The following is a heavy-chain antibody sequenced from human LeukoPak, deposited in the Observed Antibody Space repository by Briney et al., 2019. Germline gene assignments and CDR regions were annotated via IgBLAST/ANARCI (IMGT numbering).Heavy chain of an antibody. CDR2: INPSGGST. J-gene: IGHJ6*02. CDR3: ASPRAYCGGDCGGMDV. Sequence: ASVKVSCKASGYTFTSYYMHWVRQAPGQGLEWMGIINPSGGSTSYAQKFQGRVTMTRDTSTNTVYMELSSLRSEDTAVYYCASPRAYCGGDCGGMDVWGQGTTVTVSS. D-gene: IGHD2-21*02. CDR1: GYTFTSYY. V-gene: IGHV1-46*01.